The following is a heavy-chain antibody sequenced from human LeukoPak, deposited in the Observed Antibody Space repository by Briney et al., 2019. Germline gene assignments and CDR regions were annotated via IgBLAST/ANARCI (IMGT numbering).Heavy chain of an antibody. CDR3: VQQRWTLVGALSN. J-gene: IGHJ4*02. D-gene: IGHD1-26*01. CDR1: GYTLTELS. CDR2: FDPEDGET. V-gene: IGHV1-24*01. Sequence: ASVMVSCKVSGYTLTELSMHWVRQAPGKGLEWMGGFDPEDGETIYAQKFQGRVTMTEDTSTDTAYMELSSLRSEDTAVYYCVQQRWTLVGALSNWGQGTLVTVSS.